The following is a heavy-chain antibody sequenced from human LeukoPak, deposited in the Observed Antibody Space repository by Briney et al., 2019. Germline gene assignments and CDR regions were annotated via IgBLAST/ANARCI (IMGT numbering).Heavy chain of an antibody. Sequence: SETLSLTCTVSGDFVSSKYWSWIRQPPGKGLEYIGYSSYDGRTDYNPSLQSRVSISLDTSKNQFSLKLSSVTAADTAVYYCARKSWDYDSSGYYYNSWGQGTLVTVSS. CDR2: SSYDGRT. CDR3: ARKSWDYDSSGYYYNS. V-gene: IGHV4-59*02. D-gene: IGHD3-22*01. J-gene: IGHJ4*02. CDR1: GDFVSSKY.